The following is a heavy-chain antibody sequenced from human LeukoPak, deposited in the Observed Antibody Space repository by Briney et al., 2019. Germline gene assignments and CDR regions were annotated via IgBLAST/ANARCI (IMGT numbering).Heavy chain of an antibody. Sequence: PSETLSLTCTVSGGSISSYYWSWIRQTPGKGLEWIGYIYYSGSTNYNPSLKSRVTISVDTSKNQFSLKLSSVTAADTAVFYCARHREKNWKDSPFDYWGQGTLVTVSS. CDR1: GGSISSYY. CDR3: ARHREKNWKDSPFDY. D-gene: IGHD1-1*01. J-gene: IGHJ4*02. CDR2: IYYSGST. V-gene: IGHV4-59*01.